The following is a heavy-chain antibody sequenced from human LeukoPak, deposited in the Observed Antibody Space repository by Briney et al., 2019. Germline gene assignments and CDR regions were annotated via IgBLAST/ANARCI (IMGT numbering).Heavy chain of an antibody. V-gene: IGHV1-8*01. Sequence: ASVKVSCKASGYTFTSYDINWVRQATGQGLEWMGWMNPNSGSTGYAQKFQGRVTMTRNTSISTAYMELSSLRSEDTAVYYCARGHSNYYDSSGYASLIDYWGQGTLVTVSS. CDR2: MNPNSGST. J-gene: IGHJ4*02. CDR1: GYTFTSYD. D-gene: IGHD3-22*01. CDR3: ARGHSNYYDSSGYASLIDY.